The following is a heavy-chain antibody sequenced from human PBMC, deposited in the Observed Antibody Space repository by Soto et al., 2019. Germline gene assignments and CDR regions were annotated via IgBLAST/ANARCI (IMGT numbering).Heavy chain of an antibody. J-gene: IGHJ6*03. CDR3: ARARYYYASGTLSGGGDYYYYYLMDV. CDR2: IDWDDDK. CDR1: GFSLNTSGMC. Sequence: SGPTLVNPTQTLTLTCTFSGFSLNTSGMCVSWIRQPPGKALEWLARIDWDDDKFYSTSLKTRLTISKDTSKNQVVLTMTNMDPVDTATYFCARARYYYASGTLSGGGDYYYYYLMDVWGKGTKVTGSS. D-gene: IGHD3-10*01. V-gene: IGHV2-70*17.